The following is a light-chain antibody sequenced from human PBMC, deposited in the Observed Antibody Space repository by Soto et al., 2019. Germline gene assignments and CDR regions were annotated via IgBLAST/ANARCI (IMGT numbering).Light chain of an antibody. J-gene: IGKJ2*01. CDR1: QSVRNNF. Sequence: EIVLTQSPGTLSLSPGDTATLSCRASQSVRNNFLSWYQQKPGQAPRLLMYLASTRATGIPDRLSGSGSGTDFTLTISRLEPEDFAVYYCQQHSDPPPSYTFGQGTKLEIK. CDR3: QQHSDPPPSYT. V-gene: IGKV3-20*01. CDR2: LAS.